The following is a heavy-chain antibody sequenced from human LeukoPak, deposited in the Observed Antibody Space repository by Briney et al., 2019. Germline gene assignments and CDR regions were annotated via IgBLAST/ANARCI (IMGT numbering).Heavy chain of an antibody. D-gene: IGHD4-11*01. CDR1: GGTFSSYV. Sequence: ASVKVSCKASGGTFSSYVISWVRQAPGQGLEWMGGIIPIFGTASYAQKFQGRVTITADESTSTAYMELSSLRSEDTAVYYCATYSDYRDFDYWGQGTLVTVSS. V-gene: IGHV1-69*13. CDR3: ATYSDYRDFDY. CDR2: IIPIFGTA. J-gene: IGHJ4*02.